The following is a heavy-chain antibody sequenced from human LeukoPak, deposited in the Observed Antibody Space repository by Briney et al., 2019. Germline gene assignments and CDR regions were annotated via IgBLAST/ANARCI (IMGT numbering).Heavy chain of an antibody. CDR3: ARWGYYYDSSGLPYYFDY. CDR2: INHSGST. D-gene: IGHD3-22*01. J-gene: IGHJ4*02. CDR1: GYSISSGYY. Sequence: PSETLSLTCTVSGYSISSGYYWGWIRQPPGKGLEWIGEINHSGSTNYNPSLKSRVTISVDTSKNQFSLKLSSVTAADTAVYYCARWGYYYDSSGLPYYFDYWGQGTLVTVSS. V-gene: IGHV4-38-2*02.